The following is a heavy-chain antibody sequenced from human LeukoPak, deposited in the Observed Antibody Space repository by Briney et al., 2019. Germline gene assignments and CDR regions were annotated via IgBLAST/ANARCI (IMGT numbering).Heavy chain of an antibody. D-gene: IGHD4-23*01. CDR3: ARAVAARSFYFDS. CDR2: INQDGSER. J-gene: IGHJ4*02. V-gene: IGHV3-7*01. Sequence: GGSLRLSCAASVFSFSTYWMSWVRQAPGKGLEWVANINQDGSERYLVDSVKGRFTISRVNAKNSLFLQMNSLRVEDTAVYYCARAVAARSFYFDSWGQGTLVTVSS. CDR1: VFSFSTYW.